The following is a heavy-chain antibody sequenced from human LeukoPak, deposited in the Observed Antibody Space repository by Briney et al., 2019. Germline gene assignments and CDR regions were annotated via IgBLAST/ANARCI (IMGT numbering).Heavy chain of an antibody. V-gene: IGHV4-59*12. J-gene: IGHJ6*03. CDR3: ARGGVNAALDV. CDR2: IYSSGTS. D-gene: IGHD3-10*01. CDR1: GASISSSY. Sequence: PSETLSLTCTVSGASISSSYWSWIRQSPGKGLEWIGYIYSSGTSRYNPSLKSRVTMSPDTSKNQLSLTLRSVTTADTAIYYYARGGVNAALDVWGNGTTVTVSS.